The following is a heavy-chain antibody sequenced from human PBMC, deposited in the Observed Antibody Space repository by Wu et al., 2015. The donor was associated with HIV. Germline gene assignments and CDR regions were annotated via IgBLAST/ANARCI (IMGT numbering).Heavy chain of an antibody. CDR3: ARVTGMRYSPLRLGMDV. V-gene: IGHV1-8*01. J-gene: IGHJ6*02. CDR1: GYTFTSYD. CDR2: MNPNNGNT. D-gene: IGHD3-10*01. Sequence: QVQLVQSGAEVKKPGASVKVSCKASGYTFTSYDINWVRQAPGQGLEWMGWMNPNNGNTGYAQKFQGRVTMTRDTSIRTAYMELSSLRSEDTAVYYCARVTGMRYSPLRLGMDVWGQGTTVTVSS.